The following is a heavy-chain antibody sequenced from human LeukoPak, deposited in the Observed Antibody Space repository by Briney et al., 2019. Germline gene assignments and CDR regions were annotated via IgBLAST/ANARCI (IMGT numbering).Heavy chain of an antibody. D-gene: IGHD3-16*02. J-gene: IGHJ5*02. CDR1: GGSFSGYY. Sequence: SETLSLTCAVYGGSFSGYYWSWMRQPPGKGLEWIGEINHSGSTNYNPSLKSRVTISADTSKNQFSLKLSSVTAADTAVYYCARGQYDYVWGSSRYTGFDPWGQGTLVTVSS. V-gene: IGHV4-34*01. CDR2: INHSGST. CDR3: ARGQYDYVWGSSRYTGFDP.